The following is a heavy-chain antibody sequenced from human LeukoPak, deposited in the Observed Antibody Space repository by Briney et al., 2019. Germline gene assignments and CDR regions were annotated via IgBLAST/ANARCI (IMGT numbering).Heavy chain of an antibody. J-gene: IGHJ4*02. CDR2: IYYSGST. CDR3: ARGRGLHRSQTGDY. Sequence: SETLSLTCTVSGGSISSSSYYWGWIRQPPGKGLECIGSIYYSGSTYYNPSLKSRVTISVDTSKNQFSLKLSSVTAADTAVYYCARGRGLHRSQTGDYWGQGTLVTVSS. V-gene: IGHV4-39*01. D-gene: IGHD3-10*01. CDR1: GGSISSSSYY.